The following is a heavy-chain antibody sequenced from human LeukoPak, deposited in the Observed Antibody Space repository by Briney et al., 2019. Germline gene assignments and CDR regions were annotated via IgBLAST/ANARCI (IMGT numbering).Heavy chain of an antibody. V-gene: IGHV4-38-2*02. Sequence: PSETLSLTCSVSGYSISSNYCWAWMRQPPGKGLEWIGTINHSGSTYFNPFLKSRVSVSVDTSKNQVSLRLSSVTVADTAVYYCARVCSSGRCLDYWGQGTLVTVSS. J-gene: IGHJ4*02. CDR3: ARVCSSGRCLDY. CDR1: GYSISSNYC. CDR2: INHSGST. D-gene: IGHD2-2*01.